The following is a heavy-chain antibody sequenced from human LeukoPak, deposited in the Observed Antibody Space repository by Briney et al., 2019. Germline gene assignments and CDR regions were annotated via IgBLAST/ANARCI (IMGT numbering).Heavy chain of an antibody. J-gene: IGHJ4*02. Sequence: GGSVTLFCAVSGLTIRTYGMGWVGQAPGKGLEWVSGIRGSGGSTYYADSVKGRFTISRDNSKYTQYLQMNSLRAEDTALYYCAMRSGDLPYYFDYWGQETLDPVSS. CDR1: GLTIRTYG. D-gene: IGHD3-16*02. V-gene: IGHV3-23*01. CDR2: IRGSGGST. CDR3: AMRSGDLPYYFDY.